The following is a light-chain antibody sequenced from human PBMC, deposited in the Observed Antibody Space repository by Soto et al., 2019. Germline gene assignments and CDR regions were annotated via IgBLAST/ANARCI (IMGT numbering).Light chain of an antibody. CDR1: TGAVTSGHW. V-gene: IGLV7-46*01. CDR2: DTG. Sequence: QAVVTQEPSLTVSPGGTVTLTCGSSTGAVTSGHWPYWFQQKPGQAPRTLIYDTGSKHSWTPARFSGSLLGGIAALTLSGAQPEDEADYFCSLTHSDGRGFGGGTELTVL. CDR3: SLTHSDGRG. J-gene: IGLJ3*02.